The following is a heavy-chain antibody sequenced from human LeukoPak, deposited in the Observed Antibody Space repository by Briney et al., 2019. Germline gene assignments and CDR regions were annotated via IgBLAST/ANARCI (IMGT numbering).Heavy chain of an antibody. V-gene: IGHV3-7*01. CDR3: ARDSSGYQ. CDR1: GFTFSIYW. Sequence: GGSLRLSCAASGFTFSIYWMSWVRQAAGKGLEWVANIKEDGSEKYYGDSVKGRFTISRDNAKNSLYLQMNSLRAEDTAVYYCARDSSGYQWGQGTLVTVSS. J-gene: IGHJ4*02. D-gene: IGHD3-22*01. CDR2: IKEDGSEK.